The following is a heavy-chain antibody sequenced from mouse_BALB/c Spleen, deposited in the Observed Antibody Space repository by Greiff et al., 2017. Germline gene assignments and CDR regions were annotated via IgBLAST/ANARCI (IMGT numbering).Heavy chain of an antibody. J-gene: IGHJ4*01. CDR2: INPSNGGT. Sequence: QVQLQQSGAELVKPGASVKLSCKASAYTFPSYYMYWVKQRPGQGLEWIGEINPSNGGTNFNEKFKSKATLTVDKSSSTAYMQLSSLTSEDSAVYYCTRGLRNAMDYWGQGTSVTVSS. D-gene: IGHD2-4*01. V-gene: IGHV1S81*02. CDR1: AYTFPSYY. CDR3: TRGLRNAMDY.